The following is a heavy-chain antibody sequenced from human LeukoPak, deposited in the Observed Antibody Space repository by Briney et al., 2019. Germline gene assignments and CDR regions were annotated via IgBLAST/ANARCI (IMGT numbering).Heavy chain of an antibody. CDR2: ITGRGGNT. CDR3: ARDRAAFDS. Sequence: PPGGSLRLSCAASGFTSSSFPMSWVRQAPGKGLQWVSGITGRGGNTYYADSVEGRFTISRDNSKNTLSLQMDSLRAEDTAIYYCARDRAAFDSWGQGTLVTVSS. CDR1: GFTSSSFP. J-gene: IGHJ4*02. D-gene: IGHD6-25*01. V-gene: IGHV3-23*01.